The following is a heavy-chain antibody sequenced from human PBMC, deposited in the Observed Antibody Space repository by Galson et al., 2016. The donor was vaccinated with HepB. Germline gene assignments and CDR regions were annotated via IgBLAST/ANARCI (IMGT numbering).Heavy chain of an antibody. Sequence: SLRLSCAASGFTFNNYAMSWVRQAPGKGLEWVSAITRSSTGTHYADSVKGRFTISRDDSKNTLYLQMNSLRVEDTAVYYCAKCHPYGTTWYGSLFWGQGTLVTVSS. CDR1: GFTFNNYA. CDR2: ITRSSTGT. CDR3: AKCHPYGTTWYGSLF. J-gene: IGHJ4*02. D-gene: IGHD6-13*01. V-gene: IGHV3-23*01.